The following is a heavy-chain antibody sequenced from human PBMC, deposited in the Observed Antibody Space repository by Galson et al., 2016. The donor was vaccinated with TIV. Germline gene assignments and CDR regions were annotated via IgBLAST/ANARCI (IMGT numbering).Heavy chain of an antibody. CDR2: IYHGGST. CDR1: GYSISRGFY. J-gene: IGHJ4*02. V-gene: IGHV4-38-2*01. Sequence: ETLSLTCAASGYSISRGFYWAWIRQPPGKGLEWMGTIYHGGSTYFNPSLKSRVAISVDTSKNQFSLKLTSVTASDTAVYYCARGTGFSYGFWYWGQGALVTVSS. D-gene: IGHD5-18*01. CDR3: ARGTGFSYGFWY.